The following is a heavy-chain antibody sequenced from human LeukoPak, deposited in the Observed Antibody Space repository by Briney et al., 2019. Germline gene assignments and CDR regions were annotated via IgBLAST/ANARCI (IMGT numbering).Heavy chain of an antibody. CDR2: ISSSGSYT. CDR3: ARVQRSGIVVNWFDP. Sequence: PGGSLRLSCAASGFTFSDFYMTCIRQAPGKGLEWVSYISSSGSYTNYADSVKGRFTISRDNAKNSLYLQMNSLGAEDTAVYYCARVQRSGIVVNWFDPWGQGTLVIVSS. J-gene: IGHJ5*02. V-gene: IGHV3-11*05. CDR1: GFTFSDFY. D-gene: IGHD3-22*01.